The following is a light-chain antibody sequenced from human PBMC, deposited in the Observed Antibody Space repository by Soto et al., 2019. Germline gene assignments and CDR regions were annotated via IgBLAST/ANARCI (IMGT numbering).Light chain of an antibody. V-gene: IGLV2-14*01. Sequence: QSALTQPASVSGSPGQSITISCTGTSSDVGGYNSVSWYRQDPGKAPKLMIYDVTNRPSGGSNRFSGSKSGNTASLTISGLQAEDEADYYCSSFTSSITYVFGTGTQLTVL. CDR2: DVT. CDR1: SSDVGGYNS. CDR3: SSFTSSITYV. J-gene: IGLJ1*01.